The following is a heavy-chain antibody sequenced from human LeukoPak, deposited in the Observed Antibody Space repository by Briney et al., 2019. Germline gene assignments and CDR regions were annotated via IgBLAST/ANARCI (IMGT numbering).Heavy chain of an antibody. D-gene: IGHD2-2*02. V-gene: IGHV3-7*01. J-gene: IGHJ5*02. CDR1: GVTFSSYW. Sequence: GGSLRLSCAASGVTFSSYWMSWVRQAPGKGLEWVANRKQDGSEKYTVDSVKGRFTISRDNAKNSLYLQMNSLRAEDTAVYYCARILGYCSSTSCYRRFDPWGQGTLVTVSS. CDR3: ARILGYCSSTSCYRRFDP. CDR2: RKQDGSEK.